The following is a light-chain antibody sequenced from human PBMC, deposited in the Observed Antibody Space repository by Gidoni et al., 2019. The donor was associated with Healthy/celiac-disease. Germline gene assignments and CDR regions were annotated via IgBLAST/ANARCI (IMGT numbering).Light chain of an antibody. Sequence: EIVLTQSPATLSLSPGERATLSCRASPSVSSYLAWYQQNTGQAPRLLIYDASNRAAVLPAGCSGSGSGTDFTLTISSLEPEDFAVYYCQQRNNWPRGTFGQGTKLEIK. CDR3: QQRNNWPRGT. CDR2: DAS. J-gene: IGKJ2*02. V-gene: IGKV3-11*01. CDR1: PSVSSY.